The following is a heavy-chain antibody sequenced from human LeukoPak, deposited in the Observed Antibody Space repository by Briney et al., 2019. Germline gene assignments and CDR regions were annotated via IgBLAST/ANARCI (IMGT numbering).Heavy chain of an antibody. CDR2: IYSGGST. CDR1: GFTVSSNY. CDR3: ARDQRLVSKGFDY. Sequence: GGSLRLSCAASGFTVSSNYMSWVRQAPGKGLEWVSVIYSGGSTYYADSVKGRFTISRDNSKNTLYLQMNSLRAEDTAVYYCARDQRLVSKGFDYWGQGTLVTVSS. J-gene: IGHJ4*02. V-gene: IGHV3-66*01. D-gene: IGHD5-12*01.